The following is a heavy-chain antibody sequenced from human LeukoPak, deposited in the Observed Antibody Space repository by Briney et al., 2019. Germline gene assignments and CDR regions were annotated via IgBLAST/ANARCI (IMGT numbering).Heavy chain of an antibody. Sequence: GSLRLSCATSGFTFSAYSMSWVRQAPGKGLEWIGSIYYSGSTYYNPSLKSRVTISVDTSKNQFSLKLSSVTAADTAVYYCARGTPYGDGYALWGQGTLVTVSS. D-gene: IGHD5-24*01. J-gene: IGHJ4*02. CDR1: GFTFSAYS. CDR3: ARGTPYGDGYAL. V-gene: IGHV4-38-2*01. CDR2: IYYSGST.